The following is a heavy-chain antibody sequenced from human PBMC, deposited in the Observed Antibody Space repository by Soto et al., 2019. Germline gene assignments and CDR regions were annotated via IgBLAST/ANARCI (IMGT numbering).Heavy chain of an antibody. V-gene: IGHV4-31*03. Sequence: QVQLQESGPGLVKPSQTLSLTCTVSGGSISSGGYYWSWIRQHPGKGLEWIGYIYYSGSTYYNPSLKSRVTISVDTSKNQISLKLSSVTAADTAVYYWGREYCSGGSCYYYMDVWGKGTTVIVSS. D-gene: IGHD2-15*01. J-gene: IGHJ6*03. CDR2: IYYSGST. CDR3: GREYCSGGSCYYYMDV. CDR1: GGSISSGGYY.